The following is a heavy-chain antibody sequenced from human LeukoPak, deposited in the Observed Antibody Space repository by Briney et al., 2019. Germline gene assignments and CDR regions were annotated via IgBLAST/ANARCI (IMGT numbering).Heavy chain of an antibody. CDR2: IYHSGSP. CDR3: ARVNINNWHSCDY. Sequence: PSETLSLTCAVSGGSISSNNWWGWVRQPPGKGLEWIGEIYHSGSPNYNPSLKSRVTISVDKSRNHFSLNLSSVTAADTAVYYCARVNINNWHSCDYWGQGTLVTVSS. V-gene: IGHV4-4*02. CDR1: GGSISSNNW. D-gene: IGHD1-1*01. J-gene: IGHJ4*02.